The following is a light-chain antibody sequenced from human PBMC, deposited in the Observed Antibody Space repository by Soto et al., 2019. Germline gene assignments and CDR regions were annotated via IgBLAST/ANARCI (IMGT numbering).Light chain of an antibody. V-gene: IGLV2-14*01. Sequence: QSALTQPASVSGSPGQSITISCTGTSSDVGGYNYVSWYQQHPGKAPKLMIYDVSNRPSGVSNRFSGSKSGNTASLTISGLQAEDEADYYCQSYDSSLSGSEVFGTGTKLTVL. CDR3: QSYDSSLSGSEV. CDR2: DVS. J-gene: IGLJ1*01. CDR1: SSDVGGYNY.